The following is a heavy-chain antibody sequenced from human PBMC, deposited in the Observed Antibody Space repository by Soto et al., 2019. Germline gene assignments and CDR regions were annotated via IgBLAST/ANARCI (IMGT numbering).Heavy chain of an antibody. CDR2: INHSGST. CDR3: AAIVGATTVWFDP. Sequence: SETLSLTCAVYGGSFSGYYWSWIRQPPGKGLEWIGEINHSGSTNYNPSLKSRVTISVDTSKNQFSLKLSSVTAAGTAVYYCAAIVGATTVWFDPWGQGTLVTVSS. J-gene: IGHJ5*02. CDR1: GGSFSGYY. D-gene: IGHD1-26*01. V-gene: IGHV4-34*01.